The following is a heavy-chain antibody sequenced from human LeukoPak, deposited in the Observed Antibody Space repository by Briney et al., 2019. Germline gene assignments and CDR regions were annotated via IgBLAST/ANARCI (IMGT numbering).Heavy chain of an antibody. D-gene: IGHD3-10*01. CDR2: IKQDGSEK. CDR1: GFTFSSYW. J-gene: IGHJ4*02. CDR3: ARDHYYGSGSYNY. V-gene: IGHV3-7*01. Sequence: GGSLRLSCAASGFTFSSYWMSWVRQAPGKGLEWVANIKQDGSEKYYVDSVKGRFTISRDNAKNSLYLQMNSLRAEDTAVYYCARDHYYGSGSYNYWGEGTLVTVSS.